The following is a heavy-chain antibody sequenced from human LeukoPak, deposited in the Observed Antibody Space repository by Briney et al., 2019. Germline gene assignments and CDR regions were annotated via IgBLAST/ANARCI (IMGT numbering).Heavy chain of an antibody. D-gene: IGHD3-3*01. CDR2: ISSSSSYI. Sequence: VGSLRLSCAASGFTFSSYSMNWVRRAPGKGLEWVSSISSSSSYIYYADSVKGRFTISRDNAKYSLYLQMNSLRAEDTAVYYCARDQYDFWSGYFAAYYYYGMDVWGQGTTVTVSS. CDR1: GFTFSSYS. V-gene: IGHV3-21*01. CDR3: ARDQYDFWSGYFAAYYYYGMDV. J-gene: IGHJ6*02.